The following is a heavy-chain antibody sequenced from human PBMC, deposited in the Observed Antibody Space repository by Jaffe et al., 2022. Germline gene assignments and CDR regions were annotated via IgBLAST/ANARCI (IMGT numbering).Heavy chain of an antibody. V-gene: IGHV4-59*01. D-gene: IGHD2-15*01. J-gene: IGHJ6*03. CDR3: ARENRSFSGHPSYYYYQSMDV. Sequence: QVQLQESGPGLVKPSETLSLTCTVSGGSISSYYWSWIRQPPGKGLEWLGNVYYTGTTNYNASLKSRVTVSVDTSKNQFSLKLSSVTDADTAVYFCARENRSFSGHPSYYYYQSMDVWGKGTTVTVSS. CDR2: VYYTGTT. CDR1: GGSISSYY.